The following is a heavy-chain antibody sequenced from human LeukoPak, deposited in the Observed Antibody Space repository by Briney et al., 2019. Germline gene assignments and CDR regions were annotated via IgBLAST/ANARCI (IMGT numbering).Heavy chain of an antibody. D-gene: IGHD3-22*01. Sequence: GGSLRLSCAASGFTFSSYGMHWVRQAPGKGLGWVAVISYDGSNKYYADSVKGRFTISRDNSKNTLYLQMNSLRAEDTAVYYCATLAPGEDSSGYYPNDAFDIWGQGTMVTVSS. CDR1: GFTFSSYG. CDR2: ISYDGSNK. V-gene: IGHV3-30*03. J-gene: IGHJ3*02. CDR3: ATLAPGEDSSGYYPNDAFDI.